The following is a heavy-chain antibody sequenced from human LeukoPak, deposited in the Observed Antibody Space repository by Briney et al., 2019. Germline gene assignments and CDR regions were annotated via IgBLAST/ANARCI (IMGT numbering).Heavy chain of an antibody. D-gene: IGHD3-10*01. CDR2: IYTSGTT. Sequence: PSETLSLTCTVSGAYISRYSWSWIRQPAGKGLEYIGRIYTSGTTNYNPSLKSRVTMSVDTSKNQFSLKVTAVTAADTAVYYCAKSNGYGLVDIWGQGTMVTVSS. CDR3: AKSNGYGLVDI. V-gene: IGHV4-4*07. J-gene: IGHJ3*02. CDR1: GAYISRYS.